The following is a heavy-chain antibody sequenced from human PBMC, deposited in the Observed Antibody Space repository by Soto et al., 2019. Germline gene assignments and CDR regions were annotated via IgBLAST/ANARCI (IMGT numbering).Heavy chain of an antibody. CDR2: IYYSGST. CDR3: ARLFLEAAGSDYYYYYGMDV. CDR1: GGSISSSSYY. D-gene: IGHD6-13*01. Sequence: SETLSLTCTVSGGSISSSSYYWGWIRQPPGKGLEWIGSIYYSGSTYYNPSLKSRVTISVDTSKNQFSLKLSSVTAADTAVYYCARLFLEAAGSDYYYYYGMDVWGQGTTVTVSS. J-gene: IGHJ6*02. V-gene: IGHV4-39*01.